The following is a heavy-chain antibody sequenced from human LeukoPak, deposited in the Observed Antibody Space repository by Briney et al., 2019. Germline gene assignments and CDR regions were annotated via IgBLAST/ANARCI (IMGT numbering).Heavy chain of an antibody. J-gene: IGHJ4*02. CDR2: ISFDGKKT. V-gene: IGHV3-30*04. D-gene: IGHD3-10*01. CDR1: GFPFSSYA. CDR3: AKAGYYGSGSYSSDY. Sequence: PGGSLRLSCAASGFPFSSYAMHWVRQAPGKGLEWVALISFDGKKTYYADSVKGRFTISRDNSRSALSLQMNSLRAEDTAVYYCAKAGYYGSGSYSSDYWGQGTLVTVSS.